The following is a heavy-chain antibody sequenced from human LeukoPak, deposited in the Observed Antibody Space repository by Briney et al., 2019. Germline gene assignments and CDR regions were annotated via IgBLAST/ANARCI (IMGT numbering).Heavy chain of an antibody. CDR3: ARGLQTGTDY. CDR1: GFTFDDYA. D-gene: IGHD1-1*01. Sequence: GGSLRLPCAASGFTFDDYAMHWVRQAPGKGLEWVSGISWNSGSIGYADSVKGRFTISRDNAKNSLYLQMNSLRAEDTAFYYCARGLQTGTDYWGQGTLVTVSS. V-gene: IGHV3-9*01. J-gene: IGHJ4*02. CDR2: ISWNSGSI.